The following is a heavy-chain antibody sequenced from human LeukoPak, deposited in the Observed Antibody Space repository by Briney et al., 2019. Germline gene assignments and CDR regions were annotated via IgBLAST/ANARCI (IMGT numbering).Heavy chain of an antibody. D-gene: IGHD4-17*01. CDR2: IIPILGIA. CDR1: GGTFSSYA. Sequence: ASVKVSCKASGGTFSSYAISWVRQAPGQGLEWMGRIIPILGIANYAQKFQGRVTITADKSTSTAYMELSSPRSEDTAVYYCARDTSMTTVTPYYYYGMDVWGQGTTVTVSS. J-gene: IGHJ6*02. CDR3: ARDTSMTTVTPYYYYGMDV. V-gene: IGHV1-69*04.